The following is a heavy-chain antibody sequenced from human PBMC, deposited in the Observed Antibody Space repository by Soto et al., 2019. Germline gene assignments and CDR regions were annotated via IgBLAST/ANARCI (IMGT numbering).Heavy chain of an antibody. CDR2: ISGSGGST. Sequence: EVQLLESGGGLVQPGGSLRLSCAASGFTFSSYAMSWVRQAPGKGLEWVSAISGSGGSTYYADSVKGRFTISRDNSKNTLYLQMNSLRAEDTAVYYCAKDEDVYSYGNDAFDIWGQGTMVTVSS. J-gene: IGHJ3*02. CDR3: AKDEDVYSYGNDAFDI. CDR1: GFTFSSYA. D-gene: IGHD5-18*01. V-gene: IGHV3-23*01.